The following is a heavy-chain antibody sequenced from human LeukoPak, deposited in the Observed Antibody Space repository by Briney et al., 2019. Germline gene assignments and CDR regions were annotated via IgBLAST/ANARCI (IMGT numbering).Heavy chain of an antibody. CDR1: EFTVSSNF. J-gene: IGHJ4*02. D-gene: IGHD7-27*01. CDR3: ARERDNSGPFDY. Sequence: GGSLRLSCAASEFTVSSNFISWVRQAPGKGLEWVSILYGGGNTYYADSVKGRFTISRDNSKNTLYLQMNSLRAEDTAMYYCARERDNSGPFDYWGQGTPVTVSS. CDR2: LYGGGNT. V-gene: IGHV3-53*01.